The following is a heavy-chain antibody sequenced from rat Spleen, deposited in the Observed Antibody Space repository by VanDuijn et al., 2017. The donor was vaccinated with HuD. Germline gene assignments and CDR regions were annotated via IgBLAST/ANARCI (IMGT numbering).Heavy chain of an antibody. Sequence: EVQLVESGGGLVQPGRSLKLSCAASGFTFSDYYMAWVRQAPKKGLVWVASISYEGSSTYYGDSVKGRFTISRDNAKNTLYLQMNSLRAEDTATYYCTNLNYGGYMEEFDYWGQGVMVTVSS. CDR1: GFTFSDYY. J-gene: IGHJ2*01. V-gene: IGHV5-22*01. CDR3: TNLNYGGYMEEFDY. D-gene: IGHD1-11*01. CDR2: ISYEGSST.